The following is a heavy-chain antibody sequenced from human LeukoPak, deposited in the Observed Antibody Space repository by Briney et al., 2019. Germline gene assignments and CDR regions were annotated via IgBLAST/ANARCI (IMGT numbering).Heavy chain of an antibody. CDR1: DGSIISISSY. CDR2: IYYSGSN. D-gene: IGHD6-19*01. V-gene: IGHV4-39*01. J-gene: IGHJ4*02. CDR3: ARHIRDRAVAQYFDY. Sequence: TSQTLSLTCTVSDGSIISISSYCGWIRQPPWKGLEWIGSIYYSGSNYYNPSLKSRVTMSVDTSKNQFSLNLSSVTAADTAVYYCARHIRDRAVAQYFDYWGQGALVTVSS.